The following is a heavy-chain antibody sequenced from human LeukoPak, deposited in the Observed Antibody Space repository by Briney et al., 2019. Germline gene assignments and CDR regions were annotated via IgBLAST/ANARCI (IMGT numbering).Heavy chain of an antibody. CDR2: INYSGST. CDR3: ARHSSGWPNYFDY. V-gene: IGHV4-39*01. D-gene: IGHD6-19*01. Sequence: DPSETLSLTCTVSGGSISSSTYYWGWVRQPPGKGLEWIGSINYSGSTYYNPSLKSRVTISVDTSKNQFSLKLNSVTAADTAVYYCARHSSGWPNYFDYWGQGTLVTVSS. J-gene: IGHJ4*02. CDR1: GGSISSSTYY.